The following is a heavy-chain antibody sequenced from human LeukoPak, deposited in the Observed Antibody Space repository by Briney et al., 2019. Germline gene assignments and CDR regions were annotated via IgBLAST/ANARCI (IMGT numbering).Heavy chain of an antibody. CDR2: TYYRSKWYY. CDR3: ARDPGYYYAMDV. CDR1: GDSVSSNTAA. J-gene: IGHJ6*02. D-gene: IGHD2-15*01. V-gene: IGHV6-1*01. Sequence: SQTLSLACAISGDSVSSNTAAWNWVRQSPSRGLEWLGRTYYRSKWYYDYATSVSSRIAINPDTSKNLFSLQLNSVTPEDTAMYYCARDPGYYYAMDVWGQGTTVTVSS.